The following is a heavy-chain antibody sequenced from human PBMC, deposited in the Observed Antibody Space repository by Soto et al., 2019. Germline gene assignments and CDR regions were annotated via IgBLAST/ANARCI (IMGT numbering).Heavy chain of an antibody. Sequence: QVQLVESGGGVVQPGRSLRLSCAASGFTFSSYAMHWVRQAPGKGLEWVAVISYDGSNKYYADSVKGRFTISRDNSKNTLYLQMNSLRAEDTAVYYCARDSVDDYGGNPGWFDPWGQGTLVTVSS. J-gene: IGHJ5*02. CDR3: ARDSVDDYGGNPGWFDP. CDR2: ISYDGSNK. D-gene: IGHD4-17*01. CDR1: GFTFSSYA. V-gene: IGHV3-30-3*01.